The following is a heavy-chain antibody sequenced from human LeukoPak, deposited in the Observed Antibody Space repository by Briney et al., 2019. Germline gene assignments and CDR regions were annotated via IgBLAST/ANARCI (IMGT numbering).Heavy chain of an antibody. CDR2: IYDSGST. CDR3: ARHYGP. J-gene: IGHJ5*02. Sequence: SETLSLTCTVSGGSIRSRYYYWGWLRQPPGKGQEWIGSIYDSGSTYYHPSLKSRVTISVDTSKNQFYLNLNSVTAADTAVYYCARHYGPWGQGTLVTVSS. CDR1: GGSIRSRYYY. D-gene: IGHD3-10*01. V-gene: IGHV4-39*01.